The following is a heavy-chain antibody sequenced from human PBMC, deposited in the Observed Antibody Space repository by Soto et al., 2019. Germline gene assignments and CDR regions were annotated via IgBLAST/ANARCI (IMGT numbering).Heavy chain of an antibody. J-gene: IGHJ4*02. CDR3: VRHAQWIIRAY. Sequence: PSETLSLTCNVSGASISSYNYWGWFRQPPGKGLEWIGRIIYSGDIMYNPYLQSRLNLFVDTSKNQFSLKLSSVTAADTAVYYCVRHAQWIIRAYWGQGSQVTVS. CDR1: GASISSYNY. V-gene: IGHV4-39*01. D-gene: IGHD5-12*01. CDR2: IIYSGDI.